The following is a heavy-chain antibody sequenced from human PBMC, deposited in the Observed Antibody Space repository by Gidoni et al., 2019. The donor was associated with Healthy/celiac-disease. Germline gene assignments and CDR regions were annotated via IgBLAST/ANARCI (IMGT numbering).Heavy chain of an antibody. D-gene: IGHD3-10*01. CDR1: GYTFTGYY. CDR2: INPNSGGT. Sequence: QVQLVQSGAEVKKPGASVKVSCTASGYTFTGYYMHWVRQAPGQGLEWMGWINPNSGGTNYAQKFQGRVTMTRDTSISTAYMELSRLRSDDTAVYYCARWGGSGIYYYYYGMDVWGQGTTVTVSS. V-gene: IGHV1-2*02. CDR3: ARWGGSGIYYYYYGMDV. J-gene: IGHJ6*02.